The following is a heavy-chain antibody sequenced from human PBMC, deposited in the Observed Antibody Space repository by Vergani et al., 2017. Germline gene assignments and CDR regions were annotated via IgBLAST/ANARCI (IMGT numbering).Heavy chain of an antibody. CDR1: GYTLTELS. D-gene: IGHD5-18*01. CDR2: VDPEDGET. Sequence: QVQLVQSGAEVKKPGASVKVSCKVSGYTLTELSMHWVRQAPGKGLEWMGGVDPEDGETIYAQKFQGRVTMTEDTSTDTAYMGLSSLRSEVTAVYYCATVGYSYGPRGYWYFDLWGRGTLVTVSS. V-gene: IGHV1-24*01. J-gene: IGHJ2*01. CDR3: ATVGYSYGPRGYWYFDL.